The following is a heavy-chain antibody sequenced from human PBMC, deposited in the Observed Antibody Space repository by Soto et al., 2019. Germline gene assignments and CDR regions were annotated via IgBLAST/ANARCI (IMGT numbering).Heavy chain of an antibody. Sequence: PSDTLSLTCAVSGDSISGGGYSWTCIRQPPGRGLEWILYIYHSGNTYYNPSLKSRVTISGDRSKNQFTVNLSSVTAAGKAVYYFGRNVGADDALDVWGQGTMVTVSS. D-gene: IGHD2-15*01. CDR1: GDSISGGGYS. CDR2: IYHSGNT. J-gene: IGHJ3*01. CDR3: GRNVGADDALDV. V-gene: IGHV4-30-2*01.